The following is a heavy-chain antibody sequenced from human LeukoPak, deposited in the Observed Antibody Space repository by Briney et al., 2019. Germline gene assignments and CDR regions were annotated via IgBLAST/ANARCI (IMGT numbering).Heavy chain of an antibody. D-gene: IGHD3-9*01. Sequence: GGSLRLSCAASGFTFNTYAMSWVRQAPGKGLEWVSAMSGSGGRTYYADSVKGRFTISRDNSKNTLYLQMNSLRAEDTGVYYCAKDRGSRNEILTGRPRASMDFGYWGQGTLVIVSS. CDR3: AKDRGSRNEILTGRPRASMDFGY. J-gene: IGHJ4*02. CDR1: GFTFNTYA. CDR2: MSGSGGRT. V-gene: IGHV3-23*01.